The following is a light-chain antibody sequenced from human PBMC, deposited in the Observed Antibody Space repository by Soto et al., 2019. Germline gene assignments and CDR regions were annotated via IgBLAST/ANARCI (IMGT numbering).Light chain of an antibody. Sequence: EIVLTQSPGTLSLSPGESATLSCRASQTVSSSYLAWYQQKPCQAPRLLIYGASTRAAGLPDRFSGSGSGTEFTLTISRLAPEDFAVYYCQQYGSTPWTFGQGTKVDIK. CDR3: QQYGSTPWT. CDR2: GAS. J-gene: IGKJ1*01. CDR1: QTVSSSY. V-gene: IGKV3-20*01.